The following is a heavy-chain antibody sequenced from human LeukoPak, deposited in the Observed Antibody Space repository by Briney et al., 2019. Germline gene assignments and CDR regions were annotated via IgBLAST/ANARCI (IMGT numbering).Heavy chain of an antibody. CDR2: ISSTSGYI. D-gene: IGHD4-17*01. J-gene: IGHJ3*02. Sequence: GGSLRLSCAASGFTFSSSAMSWVRQAPGKGLEWVSSISSTSGYIFYADSLQGRFTISRDNAKRSLYLQMNSLRAEDTAVYYCARENGDYADAFDIWGQGTMVTVSS. V-gene: IGHV3-21*01. CDR3: ARENGDYADAFDI. CDR1: GFTFSSSA.